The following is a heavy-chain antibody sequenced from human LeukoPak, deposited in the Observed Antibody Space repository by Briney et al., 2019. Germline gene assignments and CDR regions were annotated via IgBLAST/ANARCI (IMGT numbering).Heavy chain of an antibody. CDR1: GGTFSSYA. V-gene: IGHV1-8*02. CDR2: ISAYNGKT. J-gene: IGHJ4*02. D-gene: IGHD2-15*01. CDR3: ARGLSRIPDY. Sequence: ASVKVSCKASGGTFSSYAISWVRQAPGQGLEWMGWISAYNGKTNYAQKFQGRVTMTRNTSISTAYMELSSLRSEDTAVYYCARGLSRIPDYWGQGTLVTVSS.